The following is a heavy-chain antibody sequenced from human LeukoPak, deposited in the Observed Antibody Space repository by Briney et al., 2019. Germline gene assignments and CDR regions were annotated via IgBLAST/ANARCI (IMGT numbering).Heavy chain of an antibody. V-gene: IGHV4-4*07. J-gene: IGHJ4*02. D-gene: IGHD3-10*01. CDR3: ARDRGSGIDY. CDR2: IYTSGTT. Sequence: SETLSLTCTVSGGSISSYFWSWIRQPAGKGLEWVGRIYTSGTTSYNASLKSRVTMSVDTSKNQFSLKLSSVTAADTAVYYCARDRGSGIDYWDQGTLVTVSS. CDR1: GGSISSYF.